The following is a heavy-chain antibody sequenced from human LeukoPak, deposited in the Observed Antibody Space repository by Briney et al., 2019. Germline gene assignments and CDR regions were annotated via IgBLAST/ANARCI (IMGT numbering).Heavy chain of an antibody. Sequence: GGSLRLSCAASGFIFSTYAMHWVRQAPGKGLEWVAVISYDGSNKYYADSVKGRFTISRDNSKNTLDLQMSSLRLEDTAVYYCARADYASVVGATGPVDYWGQGTLVTVSS. CDR1: GFIFSTYA. CDR2: ISYDGSNK. D-gene: IGHD1-26*01. V-gene: IGHV3-30-3*01. CDR3: ARADYASVVGATGPVDY. J-gene: IGHJ4*02.